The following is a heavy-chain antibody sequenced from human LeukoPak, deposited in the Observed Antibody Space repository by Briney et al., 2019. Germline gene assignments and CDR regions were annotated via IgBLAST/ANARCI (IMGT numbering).Heavy chain of an antibody. D-gene: IGHD2-2*01. CDR2: IYHSGST. J-gene: IGHJ4*02. Sequence: TQTLFFTCAVSGGSISSGGYSWSWIRQPPGKGLEWIGYIYHSGSTYYNPSLKSRVTISVDRSKNQFSLKLSSVTAADTAVYYCARAAVVVPAELDYWGQGTLVTVSS. V-gene: IGHV4-30-2*01. CDR3: ARAAVVVPAELDY. CDR1: GGSISSGGYS.